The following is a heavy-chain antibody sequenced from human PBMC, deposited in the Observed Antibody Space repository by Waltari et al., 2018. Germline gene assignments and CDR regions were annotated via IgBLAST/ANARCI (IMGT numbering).Heavy chain of an antibody. CDR1: GFAFSTYE. D-gene: IGHD1-26*01. J-gene: IGHJ6*03. CDR3: AREYRGSFDYMDV. V-gene: IGHV3-48*03. Sequence: QLVESGGNLVQPGGSLRLSCAASGFAFSTYEMNWVRQAPGKRLEWVSYIATDDSKVFYAESVKGRFTISRDDAKNSLYLLMTSLRVEDTAVYYCAREYRGSFDYMDVWGKGTTVTVSS. CDR2: IATDDSKV.